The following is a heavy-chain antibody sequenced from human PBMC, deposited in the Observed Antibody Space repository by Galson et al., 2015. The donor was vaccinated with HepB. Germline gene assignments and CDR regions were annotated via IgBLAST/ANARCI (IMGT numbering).Heavy chain of an antibody. V-gene: IGHV3-30*04. CDR2: IVYDGSNK. J-gene: IGHJ6*02. CDR1: GFTFSNYA. Sequence: SLRLPCAASGFTFSNYAMHWVRQAPGKGLEWVALIVYDGSNKYYADSVTGRFCISRDNSKNTLYLQLNSLRAEDTAVYYCARVKTSDCSGGRCFQRPYFYYYALDVWGQGTTVTVSS. D-gene: IGHD2-15*01. CDR3: ARVKTSDCSGGRCFQRPYFYYYALDV.